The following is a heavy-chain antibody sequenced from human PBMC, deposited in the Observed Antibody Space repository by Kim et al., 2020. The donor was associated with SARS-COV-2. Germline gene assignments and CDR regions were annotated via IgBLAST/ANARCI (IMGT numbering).Heavy chain of an antibody. CDR1: GFTFSSYA. D-gene: IGHD3-10*01. CDR2: ISGSGGST. J-gene: IGHJ4*02. Sequence: GGSLRLSCAASGFTFSSYAMSWVRQAPGKGLEWVSAISGSGGSTYYADSVKGRFTISRDNSKNTLYLQMNSLRAEDTAVYYCAKDPPGSLWFGDSSLSWGQGTLVTVSS. CDR3: AKDPPGSLWFGDSSLS. V-gene: IGHV3-23*01.